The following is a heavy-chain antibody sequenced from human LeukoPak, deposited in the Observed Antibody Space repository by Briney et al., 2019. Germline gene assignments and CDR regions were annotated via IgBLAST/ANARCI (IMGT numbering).Heavy chain of an antibody. D-gene: IGHD3-22*01. V-gene: IGHV3-48*02. Sequence: GGSLRLSCAASGFTFSSYAMHWVRQAPGKGLEWVSYISSSSSTRYYADSVKGRFTISRDNAKNSLYLQMNSLRDGDTAVYYCARDSMIVVVPFFDYWGQGTLVTVSS. CDR3: ARDSMIVVVPFFDY. J-gene: IGHJ4*02. CDR2: ISSSSSTR. CDR1: GFTFSSYA.